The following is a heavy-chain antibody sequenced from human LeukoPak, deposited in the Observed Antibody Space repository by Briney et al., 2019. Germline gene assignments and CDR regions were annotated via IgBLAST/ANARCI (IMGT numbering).Heavy chain of an antibody. CDR3: AREGWSWGSSYFDY. D-gene: IGHD7-27*01. J-gene: IGHJ4*02. CDR2: IGTAGDT. V-gene: IGHV3-13*01. Sequence: GGSLRLSCAASGFTFSSYDMHWVRQATGKGLEWVSAIGTAGDTYYPGSVKGRFTISRENAKNSLYLQMNSLRAEDTAVYYCAREGWSWGSSYFDYWGQGTLVTVSS. CDR1: GFTFSSYD.